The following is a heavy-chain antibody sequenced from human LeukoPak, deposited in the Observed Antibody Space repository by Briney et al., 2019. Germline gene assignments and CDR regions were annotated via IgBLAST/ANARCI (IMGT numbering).Heavy chain of an antibody. Sequence: PSETLSLTCTVSRDSINSSNYYWGWIRQPPGKGLGWIGTIYCGGGTYYNPSTYYNPSLMSRLTISVDTSKKQFSLKMSSVTAADTAVYFCARRKYDSGTSCLDYWGQGTLVTVSS. J-gene: IGHJ4*02. D-gene: IGHD3-10*01. CDR1: RDSINSSNYY. CDR2: IYCGGGT. V-gene: IGHV4-39*01. CDR3: ARRKYDSGTSCLDY.